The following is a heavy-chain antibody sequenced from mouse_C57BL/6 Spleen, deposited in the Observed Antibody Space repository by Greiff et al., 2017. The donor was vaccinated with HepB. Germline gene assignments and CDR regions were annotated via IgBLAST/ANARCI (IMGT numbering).Heavy chain of an antibody. CDR1: GYTFTSYW. Sequence: VQLQQPGAELVKPGASVKMSCKASGYTFTSYWITWVKQRTGQGLEWIGDIYPGSGSTNYNEKFKSKATLTVDTSSSTAYMQLSSLTSEDSAVYYGARYYYDPDTSYYFDYWGQGTTLTVSS. D-gene: IGHD2-4*01. V-gene: IGHV1-55*01. J-gene: IGHJ2*01. CDR3: ARYYYDPDTSYYFDY. CDR2: IYPGSGST.